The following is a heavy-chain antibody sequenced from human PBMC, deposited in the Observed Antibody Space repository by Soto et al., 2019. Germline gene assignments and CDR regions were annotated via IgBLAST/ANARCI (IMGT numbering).Heavy chain of an antibody. CDR2: IYWDDDK. J-gene: IGHJ4*02. Sequence: GSGPTLVNPTQTLTLTCTFSGFSLSTSGVGVGWIRQPPGKALEWLALIYWDDDKRYSPSLKSRLTITEDTSKNQVVLTMTNMDPVDTATYYCAHRPSYCSGGSCYSGFDYWGQGTLVTSPQ. D-gene: IGHD2-15*01. V-gene: IGHV2-5*02. CDR3: AHRPSYCSGGSCYSGFDY. CDR1: GFSLSTSGVG.